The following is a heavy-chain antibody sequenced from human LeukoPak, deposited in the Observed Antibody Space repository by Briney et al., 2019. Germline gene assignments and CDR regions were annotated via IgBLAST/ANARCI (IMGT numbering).Heavy chain of an antibody. CDR3: AKVITMVRGVIPRTDAYYYCGMDV. D-gene: IGHD3-10*01. Sequence: QPGRSLRLSCAASGFHFSSYGMHWVRQAPGKSLEGVAVISYDGSNKYYAEYVKGRVTISRDNSKNTLYLQRNSLRDEDTAVYYCAKVITMVRGVIPRTDAYYYCGMDVWGQGTTVTVSS. J-gene: IGHJ6*02. CDR1: GFHFSSYG. V-gene: IGHV3-30*18. CDR2: ISYDGSNK.